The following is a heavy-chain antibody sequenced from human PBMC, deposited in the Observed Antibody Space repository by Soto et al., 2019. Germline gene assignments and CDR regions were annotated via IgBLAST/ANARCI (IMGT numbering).Heavy chain of an antibody. CDR3: ARAGTIFGVVMYFDY. CDR2: ISAYNGNT. D-gene: IGHD3-3*01. J-gene: IGHJ4*02. Sequence: QVQLVQSGAEVKKPGASVKVSCKASGYTFTSYGISWVRQAPGQGLEWMGWISAYNGNTNYAQKLQGRVTMTTDTSTSTADMELRSLRSDDTAVYYCARAGTIFGVVMYFDYWGQGTLVTVSS. CDR1: GYTFTSYG. V-gene: IGHV1-18*04.